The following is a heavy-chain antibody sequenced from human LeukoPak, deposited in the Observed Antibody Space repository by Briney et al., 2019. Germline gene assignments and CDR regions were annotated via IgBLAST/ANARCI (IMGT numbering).Heavy chain of an antibody. CDR3: ARLFYSNGPDY. Sequence: SETLSLTCTVSGGSISSYYWSWIRQPPGKGLEWIGYYSGSTNYNPSLKCRVTISVDTSKNQFSLKLSSVTAADTAVYYCARLFYSNGPDYWGQGTLVTVSS. D-gene: IGHD6-19*01. CDR1: GGSISSYY. CDR2: YSGST. J-gene: IGHJ4*02. V-gene: IGHV4-59*08.